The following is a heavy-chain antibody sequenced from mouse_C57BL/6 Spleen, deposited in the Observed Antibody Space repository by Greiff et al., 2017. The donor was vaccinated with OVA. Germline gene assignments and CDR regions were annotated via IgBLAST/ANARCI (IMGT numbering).Heavy chain of an antibody. D-gene: IGHD1-1*01. CDR2: IYPGSGST. V-gene: IGHV1-55*01. J-gene: IGHJ2*01. CDR3: AISGFITTVVDY. Sequence: VKLQQSGAELVKPGASVKMSCKASGYTFTSYWITWVKQRPGQGLEWIGDIYPGSGSTNYNEKFKSKATLTVDTSSSTAYMQLSSLTSEDSAVYYCAISGFITTVVDYWGQGTTLTVSS. CDR1: GYTFTSYW.